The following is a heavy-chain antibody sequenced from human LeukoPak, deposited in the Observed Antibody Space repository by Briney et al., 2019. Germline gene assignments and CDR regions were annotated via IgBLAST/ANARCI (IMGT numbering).Heavy chain of an antibody. CDR2: IKQDGSEK. CDR3: ARDALVGWYFQH. J-gene: IGHJ1*01. V-gene: IGHV3-7*01. CDR1: GFTFSSHW. Sequence: GGSLRLSCAASGFTFSSHWMSWVRQAPGKGLEWVANIKQDGSEKYYVDSVKGRFTISRDNAKNSLYLQMNSLRAEDTAVYYCARDALVGWYFQHWGQGTLVTVSS.